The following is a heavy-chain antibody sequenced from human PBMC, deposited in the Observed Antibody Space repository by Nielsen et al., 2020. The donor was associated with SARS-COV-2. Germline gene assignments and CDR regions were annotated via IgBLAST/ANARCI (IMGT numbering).Heavy chain of an antibody. V-gene: IGHV4-34*01. J-gene: IGHJ6*03. CDR2: INHSGST. D-gene: IGHD2-2*01. CDR1: GGSFSGYY. CDR3: AREVYCSSTSCYPYYYYYMDV. Sequence: SETLSLTCAVYGGSFSGYYWSWIRQPPGKGLEWIGEINHSGSTNYNPSLKSRVTISVDTSKNQFSLKLSSVTAADTAVYYCAREVYCSSTSCYPYYYYYMDVWGKGTTVTVSS.